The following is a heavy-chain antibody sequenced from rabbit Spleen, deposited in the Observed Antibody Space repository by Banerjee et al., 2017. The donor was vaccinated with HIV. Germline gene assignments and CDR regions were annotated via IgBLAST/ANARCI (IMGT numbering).Heavy chain of an antibody. J-gene: IGHJ4*01. CDR3: ARNGAGSGYWDYFNL. CDR2: IYTGDGNT. V-gene: IGHV1S40*01. D-gene: IGHD8-1*01. CDR1: GVSFSFNSY. Sequence: QSLEESGGDLVKPEGSLTLTCTASGVSFSFNSYMCWVRQAPGKGLEWIACIYTGDGNTYYASWVNGRFTISKTSSTVTLQMTSPTAADTATYFCARNGAGSGYWDYFNLWGPGTLVTVS.